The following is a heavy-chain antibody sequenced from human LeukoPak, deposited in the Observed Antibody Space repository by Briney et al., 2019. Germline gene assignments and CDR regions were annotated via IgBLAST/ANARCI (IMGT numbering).Heavy chain of an antibody. V-gene: IGHV3-30*02. J-gene: IGHJ6*03. CDR3: AKPPEPYCSSTSCQRVYYYYYMDV. Sequence: GGSLRLSCAASGFTFSSYGMHWVRQAPGKGLEWVAFIRYDGSNKYYADSVKGRLTISRDNSKNTLYLQMNSLRAEDTAVYYCAKPPEPYCSSTSCQRVYYYYYMDVWGKGTTVTVSS. D-gene: IGHD2-2*01. CDR1: GFTFSSYG. CDR2: IRYDGSNK.